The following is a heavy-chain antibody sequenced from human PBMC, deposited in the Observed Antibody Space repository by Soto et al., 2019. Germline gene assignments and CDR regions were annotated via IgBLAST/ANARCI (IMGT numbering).Heavy chain of an antibody. CDR1: GFTFSSYG. J-gene: IGHJ4*02. CDR2: ISYDGSNK. Sequence: GGSLRLSFAASGFTFSSYGMHWVRQAPGKGLEWVAVISYDGSNKYYADSVKGRFTISRDNSKNTLYLQMNSLRAEDTAVYYCAKVAVAGKNYFDYWGQGTLVTVSS. CDR3: AKVAVAGKNYFDY. V-gene: IGHV3-30*18. D-gene: IGHD6-19*01.